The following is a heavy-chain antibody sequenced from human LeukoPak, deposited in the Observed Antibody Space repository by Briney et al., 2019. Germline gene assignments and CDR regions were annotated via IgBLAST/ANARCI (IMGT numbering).Heavy chain of an antibody. Sequence: PSETLSLTCAVSGGSISNSNWWTWVRQPPGKGLEWIGEIYHSGSTNYNPSLNSRVTMSVDKSKNQFSLKLSSVTAADTAVYYCARSRRVYDFWSGYYRGGYFDYWGQGTLVTVSS. D-gene: IGHD3-3*01. CDR1: GGSISNSNW. CDR2: IYHSGST. J-gene: IGHJ4*02. V-gene: IGHV4-4*02. CDR3: ARSRRVYDFWSGYYRGGYFDY.